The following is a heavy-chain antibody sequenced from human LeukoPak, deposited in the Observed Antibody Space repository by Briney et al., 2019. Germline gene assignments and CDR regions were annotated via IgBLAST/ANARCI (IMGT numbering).Heavy chain of an antibody. D-gene: IGHD1-26*01. CDR1: GFTFSSYG. CDR2: ISLTTDFI. Sequence: PGGSLRLSCAASGFTFSSYGIHWVRQAPGKGLEWLSYISLTTDFIYYSDSVKGRFTISRDNAKNSLYLQMNSLRAEDTALYHCARDSVGANDYWGQGTLVTVSS. J-gene: IGHJ4*02. V-gene: IGHV3-48*01. CDR3: ARDSVGANDY.